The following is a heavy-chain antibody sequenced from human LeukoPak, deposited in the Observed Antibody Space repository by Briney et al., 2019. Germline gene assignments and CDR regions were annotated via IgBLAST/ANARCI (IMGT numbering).Heavy chain of an antibody. CDR3: ARRVQSMIQYPGAFDI. CDR1: GGYISSGSYY. Sequence: SETLSLTCTVSGGYISSGSYYWRWIRQPAGKGLEWTGRIYTSGSTNYNPSLKSRVTISVDTSKNQFSLKLSSVTAADTAVYYCARRVQSMIQYPGAFDIWGQGTMVTVSS. D-gene: IGHD3-16*01. V-gene: IGHV4-61*02. J-gene: IGHJ3*02. CDR2: IYTSGST.